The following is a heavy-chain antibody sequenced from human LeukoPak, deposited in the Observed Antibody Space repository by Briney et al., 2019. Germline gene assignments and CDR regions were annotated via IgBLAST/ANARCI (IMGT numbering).Heavy chain of an antibody. D-gene: IGHD5-24*01. Sequence: SQTLSLTCTVSGGSISSGSYYWSWIRQPAGKGREWIGRIYTSGSTKYNPSLKSRVTISVDTSKNQFSLKLSSVTAADTAVYYCAGTLRDGYNKGGFDYWGQGTLVTVSS. CDR2: IYTSGST. CDR1: GGSISSGSYY. V-gene: IGHV4-61*02. CDR3: AGTLRDGYNKGGFDY. J-gene: IGHJ4*02.